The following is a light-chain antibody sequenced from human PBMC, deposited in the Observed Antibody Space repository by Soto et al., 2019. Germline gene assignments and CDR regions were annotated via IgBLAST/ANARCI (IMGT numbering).Light chain of an antibody. CDR2: GAS. Sequence: VMTQFSATPSLSPGERATLSCRASQTVSSTYLAWYQQKPGQAPRLLIYGASNRATGIPDRFSGSGSGTDFTLTISRLEPEDFAVYYCQQYGSSGTFGQGTKV. CDR3: QQYGSSGT. CDR1: QTVSSTY. V-gene: IGKV3-20*01. J-gene: IGKJ1*01.